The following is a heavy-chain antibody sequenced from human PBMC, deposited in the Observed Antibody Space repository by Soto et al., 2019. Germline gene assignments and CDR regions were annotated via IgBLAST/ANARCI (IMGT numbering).Heavy chain of an antibody. CDR3: ARSQGSSTSLAIYYYYYYGMDV. J-gene: IGHJ6*02. CDR1: GGTFSSYA. Sequence: QVQLVQSGAEVKKPGSSVKVSCKASGGTFSSYAISWVRQAPGQGLEWMGGIIPISDTTNYAQKFQGRVTITADESTSTAYMELSSLRCEDTAVYYCARSQGSSTSLAIYYYYYYGMDVWGQGTTVTVSS. D-gene: IGHD2-2*01. CDR2: IIPISDTT. V-gene: IGHV1-69*01.